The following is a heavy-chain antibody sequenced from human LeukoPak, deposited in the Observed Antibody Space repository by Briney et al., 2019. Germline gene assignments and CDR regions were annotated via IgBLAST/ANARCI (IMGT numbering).Heavy chain of an antibody. CDR3: ARRFGQSGPYYFDY. CDR1: GFTFSSYT. CDR2: IGGNSNYI. J-gene: IGHJ4*02. D-gene: IGHD3-10*01. V-gene: IGHV3-21*01. Sequence: TGGSLRLSCAASGFTFSSYTMNWVRQAPGKGLEWVSSIGGNSNYIYYADSVNGRFTISRDNAKNSLYLQMNSLRAEDTAVYYCARRFGQSGPYYFDYWGQGILVTVSS.